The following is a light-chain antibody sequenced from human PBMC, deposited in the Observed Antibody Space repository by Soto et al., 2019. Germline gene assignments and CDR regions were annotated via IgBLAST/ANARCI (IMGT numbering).Light chain of an antibody. CDR3: QKYDSVPWS. CDR1: QGIGYN. J-gene: IGKJ1*01. CDR2: TAS. V-gene: IGKV1-27*01. Sequence: DIQMTQSPTSLSASVGDRVTITCRASQGIGYNLAWYQQKPGKVPKVLIYTASTLHYGVPSRFSGSGSGTEFTLTINSLQPEDVATYFCQKYDSVPWSFGQGTRVEI.